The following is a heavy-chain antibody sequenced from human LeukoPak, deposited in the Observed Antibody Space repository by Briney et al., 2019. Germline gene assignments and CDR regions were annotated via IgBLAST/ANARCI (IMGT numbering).Heavy chain of an antibody. CDR3: AKNHYDRGGYYYYFEF. V-gene: IGHV1-24*01. J-gene: IGHJ4*02. Sequence: ASVKVSCKVPGYTLSEVSIQWVRQTPGKGLEWMGGFDPENGETIYAQKLQDRVTMTTDTSTSTVYMELRSLRSDDTAVYYCAKNHYDRGGYYYYFEFWGQGTLVTVSA. CDR2: FDPENGET. D-gene: IGHD3-22*01. CDR1: GYTLSEVS.